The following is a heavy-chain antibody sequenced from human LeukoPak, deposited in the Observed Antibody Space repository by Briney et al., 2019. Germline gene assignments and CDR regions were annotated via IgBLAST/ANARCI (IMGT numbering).Heavy chain of an antibody. Sequence: GGSLRLSCVGSEHIFNSHIINWVRQAPGKGLEWVSSISASSTYTYSADSVKGRFTISRDNAKKAVYLQMDSLRAGDTAVYYCARRWEVGLRSPLYYYYYGLDAWGKGTTVTVSS. J-gene: IGHJ6*04. D-gene: IGHD3-16*01. CDR3: ARRWEVGLRSPLYYYYYGLDA. CDR2: ISASSTYT. V-gene: IGHV3-21*01. CDR1: EHIFNSHI.